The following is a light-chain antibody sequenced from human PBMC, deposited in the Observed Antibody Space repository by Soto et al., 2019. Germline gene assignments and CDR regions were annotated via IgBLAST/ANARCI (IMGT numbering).Light chain of an antibody. Sequence: ELVISQCRATLYVSPGERLPLSYTASESVIRDLAWFQQKPGRAPRLLIYGASTRAPGVPDRFSGSGSGTDFTLTISSLEPEDFAVYYCHQRQYWPPITSGQGTRLEI. V-gene: IGKV3-15*01. CDR3: HQRQYWPPIT. CDR1: ESVIRD. J-gene: IGKJ5*01. CDR2: GAS.